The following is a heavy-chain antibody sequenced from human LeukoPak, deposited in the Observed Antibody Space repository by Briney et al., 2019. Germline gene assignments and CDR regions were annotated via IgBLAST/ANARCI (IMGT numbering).Heavy chain of an antibody. D-gene: IGHD5-18*01. Sequence: PSETLSLTCTVSGGSISSYYWSWIRQPPGKGLEWIGYIYYSGRTYYNPSLKSRLTISVDTSKNQFSLKLSSVTAADTAVYYCARPRYSYGFIEYWGQGTLVTVSS. CDR3: ARPRYSYGFIEY. CDR1: GGSISSYY. J-gene: IGHJ4*02. CDR2: IYYSGRT. V-gene: IGHV4-59*06.